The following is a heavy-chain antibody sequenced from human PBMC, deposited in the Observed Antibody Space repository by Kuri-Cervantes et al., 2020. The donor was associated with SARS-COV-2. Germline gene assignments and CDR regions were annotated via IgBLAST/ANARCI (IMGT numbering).Heavy chain of an antibody. CDR1: GFTFNTYN. Sequence: GGSLRLSCVGSGFTFNTYNMNWVRQAPGKGLEWVSSISTRSTYIDYADSVKGRFTISRDNAKNSLYLQMNSLKTEDTAVYYCTTLIDYWGQGALVTVSS. CDR2: ISTRSTYI. J-gene: IGHJ4*02. CDR3: TTLIDY. V-gene: IGHV3-21*04.